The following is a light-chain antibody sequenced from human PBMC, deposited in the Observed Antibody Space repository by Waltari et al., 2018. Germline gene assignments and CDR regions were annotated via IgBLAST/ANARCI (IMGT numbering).Light chain of an antibody. CDR1: QNIGRY. J-gene: IGKJ1*01. V-gene: IGKV3-20*01. CDR3: QNHERLPAV. CDR2: GAS. Sequence: EIVLTQSPGTLSLSPGERATLSCRASQNIGRYLIWYQQKPGQAPRLLSYGASSRAAGIPGRFSGSGSGTDFSLTSSRLEPEDVAVYYCQNHERLPAVFGQGTKVEIK.